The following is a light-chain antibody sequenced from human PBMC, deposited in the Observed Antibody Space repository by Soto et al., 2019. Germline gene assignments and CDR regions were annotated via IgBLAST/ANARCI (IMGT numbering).Light chain of an antibody. Sequence: DIQITQSPASLSASAGDRVTISCRASQDISNCLHWYQQKPGKAPKLLIYDASNLETGVPSRFSGSGSGTDFTFTISSLQPEDIATYYCQQYDNFPRAINFGQGTRLEIK. CDR1: QDISNC. CDR3: QQYDNFPRAIN. CDR2: DAS. V-gene: IGKV1-33*01. J-gene: IGKJ5*01.